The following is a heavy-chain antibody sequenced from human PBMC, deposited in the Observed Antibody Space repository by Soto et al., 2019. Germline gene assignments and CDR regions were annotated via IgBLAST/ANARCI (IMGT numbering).Heavy chain of an antibody. CDR2: LYQSGTT. D-gene: IGHD3-16*01. CDR3: VRGAPGGGRTSFFQH. CDR1: GGSISSGSW. V-gene: IGHV4-4*02. J-gene: IGHJ1*01. Sequence: QVQLQESGPGLVKPSETLSLTCAVSGGSISSGSWWNWVRQPPGKGLEWIGELYQSGTTDYNPSLRSQVTISVDKSKNQFSMNLTSVTAADTAVYYCVRGAPGGGRTSFFQHWGQGTLVTVSS.